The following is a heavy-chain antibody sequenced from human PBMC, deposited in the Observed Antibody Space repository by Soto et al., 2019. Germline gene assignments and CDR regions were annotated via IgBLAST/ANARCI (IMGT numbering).Heavy chain of an antibody. CDR1: GGSIRDYF. CDR2: IYYSGRT. D-gene: IGHD4-17*01. Sequence: SETLSLTCTVSGGSIRDYFWTWIRQPPGKGLEWIGYIYYSGRTNYNPSLKSRVSISVDTSKNHFSLQLRSVTAADTAVYYCVRVGGDDFGDAGGFDFWRQGKLVTVTS. V-gene: IGHV4-59*01. CDR3: VRVGGDDFGDAGGFDF. J-gene: IGHJ4*02.